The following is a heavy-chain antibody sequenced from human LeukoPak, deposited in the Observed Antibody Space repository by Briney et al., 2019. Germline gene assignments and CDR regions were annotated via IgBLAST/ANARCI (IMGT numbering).Heavy chain of an antibody. CDR3: ARGLVWGPNSSSWYGLFDY. CDR1: GGSISSYY. CDR2: IYTSGST. Sequence: TSETLSLTCTVSGGSISSYYWSWIRQPAGKGLEWIGRIYTSGSTNYNPSLKSRVTMSVDTSKNQFSLKLSSVTAADTAVYYCARGLVWGPNSSSWYGLFDYWGQGTLVTVSS. J-gene: IGHJ4*02. D-gene: IGHD6-13*01. V-gene: IGHV4-4*07.